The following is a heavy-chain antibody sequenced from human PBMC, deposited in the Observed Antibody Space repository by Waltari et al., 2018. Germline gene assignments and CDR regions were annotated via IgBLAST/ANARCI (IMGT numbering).Heavy chain of an antibody. CDR3: ARTGYSSSQLDAFDI. J-gene: IGHJ3*02. D-gene: IGHD6-13*01. Sequence: QVQLVQSGAEVKKPGASVKVSCKASGYTFTGYYMHWVRQAPGQGLEWMGRINPNSGGTNYAQKFQGRVTMTRDTSISTAYMELSRLRSDDTAVYYCARTGYSSSQLDAFDIWGQGTMVTVSS. V-gene: IGHV1-2*06. CDR1: GYTFTGYY. CDR2: INPNSGGT.